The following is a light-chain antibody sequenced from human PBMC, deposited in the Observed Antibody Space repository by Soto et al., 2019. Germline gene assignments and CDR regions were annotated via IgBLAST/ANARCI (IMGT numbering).Light chain of an antibody. CDR1: SSDVGGYNY. V-gene: IGLV2-8*01. CDR3: CSYAGSNNRV. J-gene: IGLJ1*01. Sequence: QSALTQPPSASGSPGQSVIISCTGTSSDVGGYNYVSWYQHHPGKAPKLMIFEVSKRPSGVPDRFSGSKSGNTASLTVSGLQAEDEADYFCCSYAGSNNRVFGTGTKLTVL. CDR2: EVS.